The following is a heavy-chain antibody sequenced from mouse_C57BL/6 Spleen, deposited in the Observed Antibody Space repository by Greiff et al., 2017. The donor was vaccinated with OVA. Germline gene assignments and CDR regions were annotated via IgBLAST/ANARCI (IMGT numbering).Heavy chain of an antibody. Sequence: VKVVESGAELVKPGASVKISCKASGYAFSSYWMNWVKQRPGKGLEWIGQIYPGDGDTNYNGKFKGKATLTADKSSSTAYMQLSSLTSEDSAVYFCAREAVDAMDYWGQGTSVTVSS. CDR3: AREAVDAMDY. CDR2: IYPGDGDT. D-gene: IGHD1-1*01. J-gene: IGHJ4*01. CDR1: GYAFSSYW. V-gene: IGHV1-80*01.